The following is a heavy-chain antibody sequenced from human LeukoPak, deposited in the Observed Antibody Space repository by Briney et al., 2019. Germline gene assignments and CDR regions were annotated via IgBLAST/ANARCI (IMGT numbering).Heavy chain of an antibody. CDR3: ARQHKIYRNYYDSSGYYYFDY. CDR1: GGSISSGDYY. J-gene: IGHJ4*02. D-gene: IGHD3-22*01. CDR2: IYYSRST. V-gene: IGHV4-30-4*01. Sequence: PSQTLSLTCTVSGGSISSGDYYWSRIRQPPGKGLEWIGYIYYSRSTYYNPSLKSRVTISVDTSKNQFSLKLSSVTAADTAVYYCARQHKIYRNYYDSSGYYYFDYWGQGTLVTVSS.